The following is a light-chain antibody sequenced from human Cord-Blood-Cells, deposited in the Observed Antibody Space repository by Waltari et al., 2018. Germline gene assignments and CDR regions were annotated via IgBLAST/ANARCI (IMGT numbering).Light chain of an antibody. Sequence: QSALTQPASVSGSPGQSITISCTGTSSDVGGYNYVSWYQQHPDKAPKLMIHDVSKRPSGVSNRFSGSKSGNTASLTISGLQAEDEADYYCSSYTSSSTFGGGTKLTVL. CDR1: SSDVGGYNY. J-gene: IGLJ3*02. V-gene: IGLV2-14*01. CDR2: DVS. CDR3: SSYTSSST.